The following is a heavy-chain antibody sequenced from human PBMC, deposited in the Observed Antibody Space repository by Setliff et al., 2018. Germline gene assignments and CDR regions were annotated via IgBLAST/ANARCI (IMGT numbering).Heavy chain of an antibody. Sequence: ASVKVSCKASGYTLSNSILSWVRQAPGQGLEWVGWISAYNGKTYSAQKFQDRVTLTTHTSTNMGYLELRDLRSDDTAVYYCERLVRYCSTTSCQRTSGDDFWGLGTLVTVSS. D-gene: IGHD2-2*01. CDR3: ERLVRYCSTTSCQRTSGDDF. CDR1: GYTLSNSI. CDR2: ISAYNGKT. V-gene: IGHV1-18*01. J-gene: IGHJ4*01.